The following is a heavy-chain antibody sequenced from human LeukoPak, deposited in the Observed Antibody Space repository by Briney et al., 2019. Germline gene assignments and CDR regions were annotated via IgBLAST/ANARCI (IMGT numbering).Heavy chain of an antibody. J-gene: IGHJ3*02. CDR2: ISWNSGSI. CDR1: GFTFDDYA. V-gene: IGHV3-9*01. Sequence: GGSLRLSCAASGFTFDDYAMHWVRQAPGKGLEWVSGISWNSGSIGYADSVKGRFTISRDNAKNSLYLQMNSLRAEDTALYYCAKVSYSGSPGDAFDIWGQGTMVTVSS. CDR3: AKVSYSGSPGDAFDI. D-gene: IGHD1-26*01.